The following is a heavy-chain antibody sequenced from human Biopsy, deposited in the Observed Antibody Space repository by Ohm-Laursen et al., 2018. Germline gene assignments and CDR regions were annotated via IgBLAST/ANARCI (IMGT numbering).Heavy chain of an antibody. CDR1: GVSLSSTGMR. J-gene: IGHJ4*01. V-gene: IGHV2-70*04. Sequence: TQTLTLTCSFSGVSLSSTGMRISWVRQPPGKALECLGRIDWDDDKFYSPSLETRLSLSKDTTTNQVVLTLTDVDPEDTATYYCARTRAHNFCALEFWGQGILVTVSS. CDR2: IDWDDDK. CDR3: ARTRAHNFCALEF. D-gene: IGHD1-1*01.